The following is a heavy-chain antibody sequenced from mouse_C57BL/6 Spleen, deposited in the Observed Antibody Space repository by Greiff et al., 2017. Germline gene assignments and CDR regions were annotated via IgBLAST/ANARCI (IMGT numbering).Heavy chain of an antibody. CDR2: ISSGGDYI. V-gene: IGHV5-9-1*02. Sequence: EVQGVESGEGLVKPGGSLKLSCAASGFTFSSYAMSWVRQTPEKRLEWVAYISSGGDYIYYADTVKGRFTISRDNARNTLYLQMSSLKSEDTAMYYCTRGDGNYSDYFDYWGQGTTLTVSS. D-gene: IGHD2-1*01. CDR1: GFTFSSYA. CDR3: TRGDGNYSDYFDY. J-gene: IGHJ2*01.